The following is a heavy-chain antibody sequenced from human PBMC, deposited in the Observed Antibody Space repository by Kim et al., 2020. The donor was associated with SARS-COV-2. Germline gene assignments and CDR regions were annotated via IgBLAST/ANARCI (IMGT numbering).Heavy chain of an antibody. J-gene: IGHJ2*01. Sequence: GGSLRLSCVASGFTFSSSVMHWVRQAPGKGLEWVSTISCGGSGTYYTDSVKGRFIVSRDNSKNTLFLQMNNLKADDTAMYYCAKNFYVTSVMVLWYLGLWGRGTPVTVSS. CDR1: GFTFSSSV. D-gene: IGHD3-10*02. CDR3: AKNFYVTSVMVLWYLGL. CDR2: ISCGGSGT. V-gene: IGHV3-23*01.